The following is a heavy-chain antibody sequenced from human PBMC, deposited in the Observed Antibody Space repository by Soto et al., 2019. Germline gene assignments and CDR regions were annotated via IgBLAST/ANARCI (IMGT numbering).Heavy chain of an antibody. CDR2: ISSSSSYI. V-gene: IGHV3-21*01. CDR3: AREDIAAAGQDY. Sequence: PGGSLRLSCAASGFTFSSYSMHWSRQAPGKGLEWVSSISSSSSYIYYADSVKGRFTISRDNAKNSLYLQMNSLRAEDTAVYYCAREDIAAAGQDYWGQGTLVTVSS. CDR1: GFTFSSYS. J-gene: IGHJ4*02. D-gene: IGHD6-13*01.